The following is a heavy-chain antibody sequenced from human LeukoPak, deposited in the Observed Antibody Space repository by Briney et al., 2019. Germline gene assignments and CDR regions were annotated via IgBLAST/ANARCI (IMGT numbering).Heavy chain of an antibody. J-gene: IGHJ4*02. CDR3: AKDRDDSSGSYYFDY. CDR1: RFTFSSYG. Sequence: SCKASRFTFSSYGMHWVRQAPGKGLEWVAVISYDGSDKYYADSVKGRFTISRDNSKNTLYLQMNSLRAEDTAVYYCAKDRDDSSGSYYFDYWGQGTLVTVSS. D-gene: IGHD3-22*01. V-gene: IGHV3-30*18. CDR2: ISYDGSDK.